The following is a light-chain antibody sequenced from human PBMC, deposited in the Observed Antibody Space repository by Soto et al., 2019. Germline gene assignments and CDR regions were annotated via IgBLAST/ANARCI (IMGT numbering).Light chain of an antibody. Sequence: QSVLTQPPSASGTPGQRVTMSCSGSSSNIGSKTVNWYQQLPGTAPKLLIYNNNQRPSGVSDRFSGSKSGTSTSLAISGLQSEDEADYFCAAWDDSLNGVVFGGGTKLTVL. CDR1: SSNIGSKT. CDR3: AAWDDSLNGVV. J-gene: IGLJ2*01. V-gene: IGLV1-44*01. CDR2: NNN.